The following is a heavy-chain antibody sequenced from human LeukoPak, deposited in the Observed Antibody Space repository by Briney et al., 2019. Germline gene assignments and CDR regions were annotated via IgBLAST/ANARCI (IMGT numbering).Heavy chain of an antibody. J-gene: IGHJ5*02. Sequence: SQTLSLTCTVSGGSISCGGYYWSWIRQHPGKGLEWIGYIYYSGSTYYNPSLKSRVTISVDTSKNQFSLKLSSVTAADTAVYYCARAGSSTSWVWFDPWGQGTLVTVSS. CDR1: GGSISCGGYY. CDR2: IYYSGST. V-gene: IGHV4-31*03. D-gene: IGHD2-2*01. CDR3: ARAGSSTSWVWFDP.